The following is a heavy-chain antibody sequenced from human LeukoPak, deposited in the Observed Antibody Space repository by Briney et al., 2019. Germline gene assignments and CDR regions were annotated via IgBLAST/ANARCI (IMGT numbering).Heavy chain of an antibody. J-gene: IGHJ3*02. V-gene: IGHV4-4*02. Sequence: SETLSLTCAVSGGSISSSNWWSWVRQPPGKGLEWIGEIYHSGSTNYNPSLKSRVTISVDKSKNQFSLKLSSVTAADTAAYYCASFPWEPRAFDIWGQGTMVTVSS. CDR3: ASFPWEPRAFDI. CDR2: IYHSGST. D-gene: IGHD1-26*01. CDR1: GGSISSSNW.